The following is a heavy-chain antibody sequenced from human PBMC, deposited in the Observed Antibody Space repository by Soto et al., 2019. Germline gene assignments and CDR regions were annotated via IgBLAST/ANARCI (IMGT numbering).Heavy chain of an antibody. CDR1: GGSISSYY. Sequence: SETLSLTCTVSGGSISSYYWSWIRQPPGKGPEWIGYIYYSGSTNYNPSLKSRVTISVDTSKNQFSLKLSSVTAADTAVYYCARDSWGDYTFDYWGQGTLVTVSS. V-gene: IGHV4-59*01. CDR3: ARDSWGDYTFDY. CDR2: IYYSGST. J-gene: IGHJ4*02. D-gene: IGHD4-17*01.